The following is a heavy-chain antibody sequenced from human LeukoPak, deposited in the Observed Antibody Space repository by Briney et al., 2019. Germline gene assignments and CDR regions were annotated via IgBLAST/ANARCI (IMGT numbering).Heavy chain of an antibody. CDR2: IIPIFGTA. Sequence: SVKVSCKASGGTFSSYAISWVRQAPGQGLEWMGGIIPIFGTANYAQKFRGRVTITADESTSTAYMELSSLRSEGTAVYYCARGFAYYDFWSGPEPYYYYMDVWGKGTTVTVSS. J-gene: IGHJ6*03. D-gene: IGHD3-3*01. V-gene: IGHV1-69*13. CDR3: ARGFAYYDFWSGPEPYYYYMDV. CDR1: GGTFSSYA.